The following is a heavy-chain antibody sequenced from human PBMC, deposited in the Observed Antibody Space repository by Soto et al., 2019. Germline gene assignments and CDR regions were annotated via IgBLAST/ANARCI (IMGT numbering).Heavy chain of an antibody. CDR2: MNPNSGNT. Sequence: QVQLVQSGAEVKKPGASVKVSCKASGYTFTSYDINWVRQATGQGLEWMGWMNPNSGNTGYAQKFQGGVTMTRNTSISTAYMELSSLRSEDTAVYYCAREVKYYDFWSGYSGGNWFDPWGQGTLVTVSS. CDR3: AREVKYYDFWSGYSGGNWFDP. J-gene: IGHJ5*02. CDR1: GYTFTSYD. V-gene: IGHV1-8*01. D-gene: IGHD3-3*01.